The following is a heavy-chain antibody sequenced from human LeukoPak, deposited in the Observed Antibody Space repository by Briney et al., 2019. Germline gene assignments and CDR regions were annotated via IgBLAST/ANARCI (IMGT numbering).Heavy chain of an antibody. Sequence: ASVKVSCKASGYTFTSYYIHWVRQAPGQGLEWMGWISAYNGNTNYAQKLQGRVTMTTDTSTSTAYMELRSLRSDDTAVYYCASPGVDIVSGYPQLLYYFDYWGQGTLVTVSS. CDR1: GYTFTSYY. J-gene: IGHJ4*02. CDR3: ASPGVDIVSGYPQLLYYFDY. CDR2: ISAYNGNT. V-gene: IGHV1-18*04. D-gene: IGHD3-22*01.